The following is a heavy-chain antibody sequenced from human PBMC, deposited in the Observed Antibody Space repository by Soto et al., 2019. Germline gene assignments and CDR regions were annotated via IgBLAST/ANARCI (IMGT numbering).Heavy chain of an antibody. CDR3: ARHLGEGYFDY. J-gene: IGHJ4*02. CDR1: GDSISSSTFC. V-gene: IGHV4-39*01. Sequence: SETLSLTCTFSGDSISSSTFCWGWVRQPPGKGLEWIGSIYYSGSTYDNPSLKSRVTISVDTSKNHFSLKLSSVTAADTAVYYCARHLGEGYFDYWGQGTLVTVSS. CDR2: IYYSGST.